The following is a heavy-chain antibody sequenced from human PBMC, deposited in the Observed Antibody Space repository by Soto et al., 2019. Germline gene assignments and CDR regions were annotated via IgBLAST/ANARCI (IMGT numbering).Heavy chain of an antibody. D-gene: IGHD6-6*01. CDR1: GFTFSSYA. CDR2: ISGSGGST. Sequence: GSLRLSCAASGFTFSSYAMSWVRQAPGKGLEWVSAISGSGGSTYYADSVKGRFTISRDNSKNTLYLQMNSLRAEDTAVYYCTSIAARRSRYYFDYWGQGTLVTVSS. V-gene: IGHV3-23*01. CDR3: TSIAARRSRYYFDY. J-gene: IGHJ4*02.